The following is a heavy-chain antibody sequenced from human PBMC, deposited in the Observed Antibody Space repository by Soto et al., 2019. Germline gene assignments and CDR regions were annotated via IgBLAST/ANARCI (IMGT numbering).Heavy chain of an antibody. CDR1: GGSISSGDYY. Sequence: QVQLQESGPGLVKPSRTLSLTCSVSGGSISSGDYYWSWIRQHPGKGLEWIGYIYYSGSAYYNPSLKSRVTISVDTSKNQFSLKLSSVTAADTAVYYCARDLTGYCKFDPWGQGTLVTVSS. V-gene: IGHV4-31*03. CDR3: ARDLTGYCKFDP. CDR2: IYYSGSA. D-gene: IGHD2-15*01. J-gene: IGHJ5*02.